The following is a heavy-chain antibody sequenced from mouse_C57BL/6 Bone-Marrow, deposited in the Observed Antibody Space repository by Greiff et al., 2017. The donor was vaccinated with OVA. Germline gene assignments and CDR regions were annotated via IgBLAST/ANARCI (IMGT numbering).Heavy chain of an antibody. V-gene: IGHV3-8*01. D-gene: IGHD2-5*01. Sequence: VQLQQSGPGLAKPSQTLSLTCSVTGYSITSDYWNWIRKFPGNKLEYMGYISYSGSTYYNPSLKSRISITRDTSKNQYYLQLNSVTTEDTATYYCARAPIYYSNYGWYFDVWGTGTTVTVSS. J-gene: IGHJ1*03. CDR1: GYSITSDY. CDR2: ISYSGST. CDR3: ARAPIYYSNYGWYFDV.